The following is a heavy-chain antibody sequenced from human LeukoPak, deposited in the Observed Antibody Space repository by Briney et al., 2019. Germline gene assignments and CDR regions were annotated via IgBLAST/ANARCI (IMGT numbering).Heavy chain of an antibody. V-gene: IGHV3-74*01. CDR2: INSDGSST. Sequence: PGGALRLSCAASGFTFSSYWMHWVRQAPGKGLVWVSRINSDGSSTSYADSVKGRFTISRDNAKNTLYLQMNSLRAEDTAVYYCAREISDYYDSSATLLDPWGQGTLVTVSS. D-gene: IGHD3-22*01. CDR3: AREISDYYDSSATLLDP. J-gene: IGHJ5*02. CDR1: GFTFSSYW.